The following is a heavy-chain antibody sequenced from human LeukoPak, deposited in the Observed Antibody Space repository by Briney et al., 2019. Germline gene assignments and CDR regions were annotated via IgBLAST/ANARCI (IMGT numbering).Heavy chain of an antibody. D-gene: IGHD3-10*01. CDR2: ISYDGNNK. V-gene: IGHV3-30*18. CDR3: AKDRYGSGSNSFDL. Sequence: GGSLRLSCAASGFTFSGYGMHWVRQAPGKGLEWVAGISYDGNNKYYADSVKGRLTISRDNSKNTVYLEMNSLRAEDTALYYCAKDRYGSGSNSFDLWGQGTMVTVSS. J-gene: IGHJ3*01. CDR1: GFTFSGYG.